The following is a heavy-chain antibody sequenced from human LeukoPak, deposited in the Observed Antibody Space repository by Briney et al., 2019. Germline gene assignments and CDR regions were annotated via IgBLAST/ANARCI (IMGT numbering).Heavy chain of an antibody. CDR3: TKARDDYGVDTIDS. Sequence: GGSLRLSCATSGFTFNNYAMTWVCQAPGKGLEWVSAIRSSGVTTYYADSVKGRFTISRDNSKNTVYLQMNSLRAEDTAIYYCTKARDDYGVDTIDSWGQGTLVTVSS. V-gene: IGHV3-23*01. CDR1: GFTFNNYA. D-gene: IGHD3-3*01. J-gene: IGHJ4*02. CDR2: IRSSGVTT.